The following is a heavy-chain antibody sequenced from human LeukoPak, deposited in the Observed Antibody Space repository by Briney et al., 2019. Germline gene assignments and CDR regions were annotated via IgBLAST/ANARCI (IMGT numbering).Heavy chain of an antibody. V-gene: IGHV1-2*02. J-gene: IGHJ4*02. D-gene: IGHD3-22*01. Sequence: GASVKVSCKASGYTFTGYYMHWVRQAPGQGLEWIGWINTISGGTIYAQKFQGRVTMTEDTSTDTAYMELSSLRSEDTAVYYCATEGYYDSSGYYTDYWGQGTLVTVSS. CDR2: INTISGGT. CDR1: GYTFTGYY. CDR3: ATEGYYDSSGYYTDY.